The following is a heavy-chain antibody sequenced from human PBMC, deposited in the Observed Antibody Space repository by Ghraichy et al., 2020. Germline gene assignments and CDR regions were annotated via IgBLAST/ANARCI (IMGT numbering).Heavy chain of an antibody. V-gene: IGHV3-23*01. D-gene: IGHD2-15*01. CDR1: GFTFSSYA. J-gene: IGHJ5*02. CDR2: IGSSGGNT. Sequence: GGSLRLSCAASGFTFSSYAMTWVRQTPGKGLEWVSSIGSSGGNTYHADSVKGRFTISRDNSKNTLYLQMNSLRVEDAAVYYCAKAWGYCSGGPCPPYNWFEPWGQGTLVPVSS. CDR3: AKAWGYCSGGPCPPYNWFEP.